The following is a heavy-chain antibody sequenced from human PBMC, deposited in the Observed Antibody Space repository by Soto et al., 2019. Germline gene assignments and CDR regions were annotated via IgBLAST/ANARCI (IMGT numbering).Heavy chain of an antibody. CDR1: GGSISGSY. J-gene: IGHJ4*02. D-gene: IGHD6-19*01. V-gene: IGHV4-59*01. Sequence: SETLSLTCSVSGGSISGSYWSWIRQSPGKGLEWLGYVYYTRSTNYSPSLRSRVSISVDTSKNEFSLRLSSVTAADTAVYFCARSVAVPGAHIDYWGQGTQVT. CDR3: ARSVAVPGAHIDY. CDR2: VYYTRST.